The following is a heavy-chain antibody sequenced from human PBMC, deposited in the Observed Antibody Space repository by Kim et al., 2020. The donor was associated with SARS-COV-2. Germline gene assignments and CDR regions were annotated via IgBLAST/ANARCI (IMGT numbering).Heavy chain of an antibody. J-gene: IGHJ3*01. CDR3: ASHVIGATLAFDL. V-gene: IGHV3-21*06. D-gene: IGHD5-12*01. Sequence: YYADSVRGRFTISRDNAKNSLYLQMNSRRAEDTAVYYCASHVIGATLAFDLGGRGTMVTVSS.